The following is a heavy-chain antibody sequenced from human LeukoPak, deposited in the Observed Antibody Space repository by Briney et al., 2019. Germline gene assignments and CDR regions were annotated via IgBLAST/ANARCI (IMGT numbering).Heavy chain of an antibody. V-gene: IGHV4-4*07. Sequence: SETLSLTCPVSGGSISSYYWSWIRQPAGKGLEWIGRIYTSGSTNYNPSLKSRVTMSVDTSKNQFSLKLSSVTAADTAVYYCARELVYYYDSSGYYLDAFDIWGQGTMVTVSS. J-gene: IGHJ3*02. CDR1: GGSISSYY. CDR3: ARELVYYYDSSGYYLDAFDI. D-gene: IGHD3-22*01. CDR2: IYTSGST.